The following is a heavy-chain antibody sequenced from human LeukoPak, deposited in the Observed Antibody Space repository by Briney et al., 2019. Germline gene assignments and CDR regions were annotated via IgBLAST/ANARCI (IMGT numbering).Heavy chain of an antibody. J-gene: IGHJ4*02. D-gene: IGHD3-22*01. CDR3: ARIFDSSGFDY. CDR2: ISYDGSNK. CDR1: GFTFSSYA. Sequence: GGSLRLSCAASGFTFSSYAMHWVRQAPGKGLEWVAVISYDGSNKYYADSVKGRFTISRDNSKNALYLQMNSLRAEDTAVYYCARIFDSSGFDYWGQGTLVTVSS. V-gene: IGHV3-30-3*01.